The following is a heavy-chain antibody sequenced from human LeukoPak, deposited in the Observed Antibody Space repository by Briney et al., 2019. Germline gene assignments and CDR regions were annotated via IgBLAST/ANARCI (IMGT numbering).Heavy chain of an antibody. D-gene: IGHD3-22*01. CDR1: GGSFSGYY. V-gene: IGHV4-34*01. Sequence: SETLSLTCAVYGGSFSGYYWSWIRQPPGKGLEWIGEINHSGSTYYNPSPKSRVTISVDSSKNQFSLKLTSVTAADTAVYYCATLGEYYDSSGYYYNWGQGTLVTVSS. CDR2: INHSGST. J-gene: IGHJ4*02. CDR3: ATLGEYYDSSGYYYN.